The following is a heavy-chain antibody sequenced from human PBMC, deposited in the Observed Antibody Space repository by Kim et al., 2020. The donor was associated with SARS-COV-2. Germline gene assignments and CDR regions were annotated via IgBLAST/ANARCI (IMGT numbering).Heavy chain of an antibody. CDR3: ARASGYYYVSGAGRQPRYFDY. CDR2: INHSGST. CDR1: GGSFSGYY. V-gene: IGHV4-34*01. D-gene: IGHD3-10*01. Sequence: SETLSLTCAVYGGSFSGYYWSWIRQPPGKGLEWIGEINHSGSTNYNPSLKSRVTISVDTSKNQFSLKLSSVTAADTAVYYCARASGYYYVSGAGRQPRYFDYWGQGTLVTVSS. J-gene: IGHJ4*02.